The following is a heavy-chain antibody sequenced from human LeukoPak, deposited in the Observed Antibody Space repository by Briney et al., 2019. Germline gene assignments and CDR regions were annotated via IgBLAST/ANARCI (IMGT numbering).Heavy chain of an antibody. Sequence: SETLSLTCTVSGGSISSSSYYRGWIRQPPGKGLEWIGSIYYSGSTYYNPSLKSRVTISVDTSKNQFSLRLSSVTAADTAVYYCARVEEAYGSGRRENYYYYYMDVWGKGTTVTISS. J-gene: IGHJ6*03. CDR3: ARVEEAYGSGRRENYYYYYMDV. CDR1: GGSISSSSYY. V-gene: IGHV4-39*07. CDR2: IYYSGST. D-gene: IGHD3-10*01.